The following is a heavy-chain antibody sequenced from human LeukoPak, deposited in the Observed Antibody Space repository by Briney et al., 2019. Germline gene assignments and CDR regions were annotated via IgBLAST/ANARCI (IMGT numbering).Heavy chain of an antibody. D-gene: IGHD2-2*01. CDR2: IKSKTDGGTT. CDR1: GFTVSSNY. CDR3: TTDLLSSTSFHLDY. V-gene: IGHV3-15*01. Sequence: GGSLRLSCAASGFTVSSNYMSWVRQAPGKGLEWVGRIKSKTDGGTTDYAAPVKGRSTISRDDSKNTLYMQMNSLKTEDTAVYYCTTDLLSSTSFHLDYWGQGTLVTVSS. J-gene: IGHJ4*02.